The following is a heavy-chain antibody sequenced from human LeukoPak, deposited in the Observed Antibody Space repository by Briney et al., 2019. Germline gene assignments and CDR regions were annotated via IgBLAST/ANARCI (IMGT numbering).Heavy chain of an antibody. D-gene: IGHD3-16*01. CDR2: IYYSGST. V-gene: IGHV4-31*03. Sequence: SQTLSLTCTVSGGSISSGGYYWSWIRQHPGKGLEWIGCIYYSGSTYYNPSLKSRVTISVDTSKNQFSLKLSSVTAADTAVYYCARVGRGSWFDPWGQGTLVTVSS. J-gene: IGHJ5*02. CDR3: ARVGRGSWFDP. CDR1: GGSISSGGYY.